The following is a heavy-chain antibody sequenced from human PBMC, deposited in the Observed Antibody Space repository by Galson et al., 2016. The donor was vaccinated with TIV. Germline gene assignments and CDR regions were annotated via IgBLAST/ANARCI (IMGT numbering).Heavy chain of an antibody. CDR2: INPIFGTA. CDR3: ARGGVTTDFWSNYYPGGMDV. J-gene: IGHJ6*02. V-gene: IGHV1-69*05. Sequence: SVKVSCKASGGTFSNFVISWVRQAPGQGLEWMGSINPIFGTANYAQQFQGRVTITRDTSASTAYMDLSSLKSEDTAVYYCARGGVTTDFWSNYYPGGMDVWGQGTTVTVSS. CDR1: GGTFSNFV. D-gene: IGHD3-3*01.